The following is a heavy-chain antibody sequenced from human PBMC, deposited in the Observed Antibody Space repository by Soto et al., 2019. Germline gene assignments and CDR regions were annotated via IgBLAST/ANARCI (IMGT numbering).Heavy chain of an antibody. D-gene: IGHD6-19*01. V-gene: IGHV4-34*01. CDR1: GGSFSVYY. CDR2: INHSGST. Sequence: PSETLSLTCAVYGGSFSVYYWSWIRQPPGKGLEWIGEINHSGSTNYNPSLKSRVTISVDTSKNQFSLKLSSVTAADTAVYYCVRGLSGWYSVYFDYWGQGTLVTVSS. J-gene: IGHJ4*02. CDR3: VRGLSGWYSVYFDY.